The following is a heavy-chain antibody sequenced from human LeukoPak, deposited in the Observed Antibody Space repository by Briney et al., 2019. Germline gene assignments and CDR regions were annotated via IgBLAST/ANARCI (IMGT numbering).Heavy chain of an antibody. J-gene: IGHJ3*02. CDR2: ISWNSGSI. CDR1: GFTFDDYA. Sequence: GGSLRLSCAASGFTFDDYAMHWVRQAPGKGLEWVSGISWNSGSIGYADSVKGRFTISRDNAKNSLYLQMNSLRAGDMALYYCAKEGTDDAFDIWGQGTMVTVSS. D-gene: IGHD1-1*01. V-gene: IGHV3-9*03. CDR3: AKEGTDDAFDI.